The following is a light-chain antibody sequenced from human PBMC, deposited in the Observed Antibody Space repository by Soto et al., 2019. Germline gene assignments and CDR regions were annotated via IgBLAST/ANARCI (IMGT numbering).Light chain of an antibody. CDR2: AAS. CDR1: RTISSSY. CDR3: QHYDGSLT. Sequence: EIVLTQSPHTLSLSPGERASLSCRTSRTISSSYFAWYQQKPGQSPRLLVYAASIRAPGIPDRFSGSGSGADFTLTISRLEPADFAVYYCQHYDGSLTFGGGTRVEIK. V-gene: IGKV3-20*01. J-gene: IGKJ4*01.